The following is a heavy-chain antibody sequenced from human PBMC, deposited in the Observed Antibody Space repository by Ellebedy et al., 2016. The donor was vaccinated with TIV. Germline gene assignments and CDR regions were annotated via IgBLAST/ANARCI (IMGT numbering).Heavy chain of an antibody. CDR1: GFSLSTSGVC. J-gene: IGHJ4*02. CDR2: IYWNDDK. CDR3: AQRTVVTSVDY. D-gene: IGHD2-2*01. Sequence: SGPTLVKPTQTLTLTCTFSGFSLSTSGVCVGWIRPPPGKAPEWLGFIYWNDDKRFSPSLRSRLTITKDTSKNQVVLTMTNMDPVDTATYYCAQRTVVTSVDYWGQGTLVTVSS. V-gene: IGHV2-5*01.